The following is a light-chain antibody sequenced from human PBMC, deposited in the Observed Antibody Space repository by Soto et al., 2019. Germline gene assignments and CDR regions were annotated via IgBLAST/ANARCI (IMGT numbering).Light chain of an antibody. J-gene: IGKJ4*01. Sequence: EVVLTQSPDTLSLSPGERATLSCRASQSVTSAYLAWYQLKPGQAPRILIYGASGRATGIPDRFSGSGSGTDFTFSIRRLEPEDFAVYYCQQYGSSPLTFGGGTKVEIK. CDR2: GAS. CDR1: QSVTSAY. CDR3: QQYGSSPLT. V-gene: IGKV3-20*01.